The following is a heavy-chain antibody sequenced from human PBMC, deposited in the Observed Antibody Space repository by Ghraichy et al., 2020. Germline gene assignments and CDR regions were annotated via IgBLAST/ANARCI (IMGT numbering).Heavy chain of an antibody. CDR1: GYSFTSYW. D-gene: IGHD2-21*01. CDR3: ARTYCGGDCYLNWFDP. J-gene: IGHJ5*02. V-gene: IGHV5-51*01. Sequence: GESLNISCKGSGYSFTSYWIGWVRQMPGKGLEWMGIIYPGDSDTRYSPSFQGQVTISADKSISTAYLQWSSLKASDTAMYYCARTYCGGDCYLNWFDPWGQGTLVTVSS. CDR2: IYPGDSDT.